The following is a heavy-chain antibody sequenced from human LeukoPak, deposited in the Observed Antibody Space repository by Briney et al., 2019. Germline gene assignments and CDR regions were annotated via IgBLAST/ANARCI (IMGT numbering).Heavy chain of an antibody. CDR2: ISSSSTTI. CDR3: ARDLFEN. J-gene: IGHJ4*02. CDR1: GLTFSSNS. D-gene: IGHD3-10*02. V-gene: IGHV3-48*01. Sequence: PGGSLRLSCAASGLTFSSNSMKWVRQAPGKGLEWVSYISSSSTTILYADSVKGRFTISRDNAKNSLYLQMNSLRAEDTAVHYCARDLFENWDQGTLVTVSS.